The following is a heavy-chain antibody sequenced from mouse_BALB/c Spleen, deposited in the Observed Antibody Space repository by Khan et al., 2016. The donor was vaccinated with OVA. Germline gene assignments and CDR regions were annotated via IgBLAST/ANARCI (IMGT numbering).Heavy chain of an antibody. J-gene: IGHJ2*01. V-gene: IGHV3-2*02. CDR3: ARTARIKY. CDR1: GYSITSGYG. D-gene: IGHD1-2*01. Sequence: VQLKESGPGLVKPSQSLSLTCTVTGYSITSGYGWNWIRQFPGNKVEWMGYISYSGSTNYNPSLKSRISITRDTSKNQFFLQLNSVTTEDTATYYCARTARIKYWGQGTTHTVSS. CDR2: ISYSGST.